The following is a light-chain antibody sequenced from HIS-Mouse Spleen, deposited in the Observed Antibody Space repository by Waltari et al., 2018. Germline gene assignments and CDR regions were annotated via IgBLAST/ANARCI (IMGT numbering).Light chain of an antibody. V-gene: IGLV3-1*01. Sequence: SYELTQPPSVSVSPGQTASITCSGDKLGDKYACWYQQKPGQSPVLVLYQGSKRPSGIPERFSGSNSGNTATLTISGTQAMDEADYYCQAWDSSTVVFGGGTKLTVL. CDR1: KLGDKY. J-gene: IGLJ2*01. CDR3: QAWDSSTVV. CDR2: QGS.